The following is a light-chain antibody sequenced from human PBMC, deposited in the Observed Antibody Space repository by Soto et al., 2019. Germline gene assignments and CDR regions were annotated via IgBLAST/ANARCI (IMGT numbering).Light chain of an antibody. CDR3: LQDNNDPLT. J-gene: IGKJ4*01. Sequence: AVPMTQSPSSLSASVGDRVTITCQASQGIRNDLGWYQQKPGKAPKLLIYAASRLHSGVPSRFSGSGSGTDFTLTISSLQPEDFATYYCLQDNNDPLTFGGGTKVEIK. CDR1: QGIRND. CDR2: AAS. V-gene: IGKV1-6*01.